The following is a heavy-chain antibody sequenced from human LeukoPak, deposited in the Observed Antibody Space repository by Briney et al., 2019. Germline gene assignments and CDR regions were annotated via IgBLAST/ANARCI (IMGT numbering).Heavy chain of an antibody. V-gene: IGHV1-18*04. J-gene: IGHJ4*02. CDR3: ARDSVGVAATY. CDR2: ISAYNGNT. D-gene: IGHD2-15*01. CDR1: GYTFTSYY. Sequence: ASVKVSCKASGYTFTSYYMHWVRQAPGQGLEWMGWISAYNGNTNYAQKLQGRVTLTTDTSTSTAYMELRSLRSDDTAVYYCARDSVGVAATYWGQGTLVTVSS.